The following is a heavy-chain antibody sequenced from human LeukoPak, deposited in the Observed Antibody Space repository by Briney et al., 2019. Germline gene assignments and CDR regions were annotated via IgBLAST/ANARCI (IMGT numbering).Heavy chain of an antibody. CDR2: ISAQHGQT. D-gene: IGHD5-18*01. CDR3: ARDFRAAMVSDWFDP. CDR1: GYSENFYG. J-gene: IGHJ5*02. V-gene: IGHV1-18*01. Sequence: ASVKVSCKTSGYSENFYGITWVRQVAGQGLEWMGWISAQHGQTEYAPNSQDRVTMTTDTYTNTAYMELRSLRSDDTAVYYCARDFRAAMVSDWFDPWGQGTLVTVSS.